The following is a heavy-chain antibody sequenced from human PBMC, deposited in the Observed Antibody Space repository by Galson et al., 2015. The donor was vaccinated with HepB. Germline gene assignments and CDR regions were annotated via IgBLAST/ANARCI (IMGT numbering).Heavy chain of an antibody. V-gene: IGHV1-69*13. J-gene: IGHJ6*02. CDR3: ARDGSKRWLQLVRPYYYYGMDV. D-gene: IGHD5-24*01. Sequence: SVKVSCKASGGTFSSYAISWVRQAPGQGLEWMGGIIPIFGTANYAQKFQGRVTITADESTSTAYMELSSLRSEDTAVYYCARDGSKRWLQLVRPYYYYGMDVWGQGTTVTVSS. CDR1: GGTFSSYA. CDR2: IIPIFGTA.